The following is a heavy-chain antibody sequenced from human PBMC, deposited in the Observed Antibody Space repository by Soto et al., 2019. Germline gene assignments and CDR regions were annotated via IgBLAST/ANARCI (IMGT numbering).Heavy chain of an antibody. D-gene: IGHD4-17*01. J-gene: IGHJ5*02. CDR1: GGSISSYY. CDR2: IYYSGST. CDR3: ARTPGDPRENWFDP. Sequence: QVQLQESGPGLVKPSETLSLTCTVSGGSISSYYWSWIRQPPGKGLEWIGYIYYSGSTNYNPSLKSRVTISVATSKNQFSLKLSSVTAADTAVYYCARTPGDPRENWFDPWGQGTLVTVSS. V-gene: IGHV4-59*01.